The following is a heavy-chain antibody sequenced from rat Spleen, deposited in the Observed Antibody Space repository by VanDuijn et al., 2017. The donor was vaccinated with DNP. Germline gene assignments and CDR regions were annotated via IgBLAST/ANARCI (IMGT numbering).Heavy chain of an antibody. V-gene: IGHV4-2*01. CDR2: INKDSGTI. J-gene: IGHJ2*01. D-gene: IGHD1-11*01. CDR1: GFIFSNYW. CDR3: ARGPNYGGYADYFDY. Sequence: EVQLVESGGGPVQPGRSLKLSCVASGFIFSNYWMTWIRQAPGKGLEWIGEINKDSGTIIYSPSLKDKFTISRDNAQNTLYLQMNKLGSEDTATYYCARGPNYGGYADYFDYWGQGVTVTVSS.